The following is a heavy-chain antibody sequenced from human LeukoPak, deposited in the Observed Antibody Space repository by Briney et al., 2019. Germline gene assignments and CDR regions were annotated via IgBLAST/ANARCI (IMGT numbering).Heavy chain of an antibody. CDR2: IRYDGSRR. V-gene: IGHV3-30*02. J-gene: IGHJ3*02. CDR3: AKVSLNMVNDAFDI. CDR1: GFTFSSYG. Sequence: PGGSLRLSCAASGFTFSSYGMHWVRQAPDKGLEWVAFIRYDGSRRYYADSVKGRFTISRDNSKNTLYLQMNGLRAEDTAMYYCAKVSLNMVNDAFDIWGQGTMVSVSS. D-gene: IGHD4/OR15-4a*01.